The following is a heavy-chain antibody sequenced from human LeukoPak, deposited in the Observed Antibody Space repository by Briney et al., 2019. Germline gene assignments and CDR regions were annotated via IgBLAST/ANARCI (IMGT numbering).Heavy chain of an antibody. V-gene: IGHV3-21*01. Sequence: GGSLRLSCAASGFTFSSYSMNWVRQAPGKGLEWVSSISSSSSYIYYADSVKGRFTISRDNAKNSLYLQMNSLRAEDTAVYYCAREGSSSSGDYYYYYMDVWGKGTTVTVSS. CDR2: ISSSSSYI. CDR3: AREGSSSSGDYYYYYMDV. D-gene: IGHD6-6*01. CDR1: GFTFSSYS. J-gene: IGHJ6*03.